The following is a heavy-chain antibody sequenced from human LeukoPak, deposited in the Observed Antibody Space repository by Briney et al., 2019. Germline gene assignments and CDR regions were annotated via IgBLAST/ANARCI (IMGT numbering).Heavy chain of an antibody. V-gene: IGHV3-30-3*01. CDR3: AREPDTVITMGFDN. Sequence: PGRSLRLSCAASGFTFSSYAMHWVRQAPGKGLEWVAVISYDGSNKYYADSVKGRFTISRDNAKNSLNLQMDSLRADDSAVYYCAREPDTVITMGFDNWGQGTLVTVSS. J-gene: IGHJ4*02. D-gene: IGHD3-10*01. CDR1: GFTFSSYA. CDR2: ISYDGSNK.